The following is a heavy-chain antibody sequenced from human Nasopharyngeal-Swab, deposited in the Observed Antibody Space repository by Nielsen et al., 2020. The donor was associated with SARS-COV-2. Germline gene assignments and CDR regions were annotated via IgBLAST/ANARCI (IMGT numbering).Heavy chain of an antibody. J-gene: IGHJ3*02. D-gene: IGHD3-16*02. Sequence: GESLKISCAASGFTVSSNYMSWVRQAPGKGLEWVSVIYSGGSTYYADSVKGRFTISRDNAKNTLYLQMNSLRAEDTAVYYCARPHYVWGSYRSIGAFDIWGQGTMVTVSS. CDR3: ARPHYVWGSYRSIGAFDI. V-gene: IGHV3-53*01. CDR2: IYSGGST. CDR1: GFTVSSNY.